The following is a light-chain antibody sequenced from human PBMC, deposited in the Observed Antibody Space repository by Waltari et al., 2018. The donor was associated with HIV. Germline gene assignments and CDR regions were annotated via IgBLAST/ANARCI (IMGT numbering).Light chain of an antibody. CDR1: SSDVGGYNY. V-gene: IGLV2-8*01. J-gene: IGLJ2*01. CDR3: SSYAGSNILVV. Sequence: QSALTQPPSASGSPGQSVTISCTGTSSDVGGYNYVSWYQQHPGKAPKVMIYEVSKRPSGVPERFSGSKSGNTAALTVSGLQAEDEADYYCSSYAGSNILVVFGGGTKLTVL. CDR2: EVS.